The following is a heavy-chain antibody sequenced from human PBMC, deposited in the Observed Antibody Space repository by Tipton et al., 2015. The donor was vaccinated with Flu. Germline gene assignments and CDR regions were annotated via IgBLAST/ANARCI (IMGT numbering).Heavy chain of an antibody. D-gene: IGHD6-19*01. V-gene: IGHV4-39*07. CDR1: GDSISTTIYY. CDR3: ARGPGRYSSGWYFVDY. CDR2: IYYSGTT. J-gene: IGHJ4*02. Sequence: TLSLTCTVSGDSISTTIYYWGWVRQPPGKGLEWIGSIYYSGTTYYNPSLKSRVTISVDSSKNEFSLTLASLTAADTAVYYCARGPGRYSSGWYFVDYWGQGTLVTVSS.